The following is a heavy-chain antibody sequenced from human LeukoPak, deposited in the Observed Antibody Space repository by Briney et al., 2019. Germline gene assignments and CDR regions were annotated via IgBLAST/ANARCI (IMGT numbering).Heavy chain of an antibody. Sequence: ASVKVSCKASGYTFTGYDINWVRQATGQGLEWMGWMNPNSGNTGYAQKFQGRVTMTRNTSISTAYMELRSFRSEDRGVCYCARGYDILMWGQGTLVTVSS. D-gene: IGHD3-9*01. J-gene: IGHJ4*02. V-gene: IGHV1-8*01. CDR2: MNPNSGNT. CDR3: ARGYDILM. CDR1: GYTFTGYD.